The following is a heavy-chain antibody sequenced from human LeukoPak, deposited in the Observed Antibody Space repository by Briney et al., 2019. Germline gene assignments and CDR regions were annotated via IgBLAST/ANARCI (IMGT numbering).Heavy chain of an antibody. CDR2: IYPGDAET. Sequence: GESLKISCKASGYRFNDYWIGWVRQMPGKGLEGMTIIYPGDAETRYSPSFQGQVTSSTDKSIGTIYLQWSSMKASDTAMYYCARALRTGQGDYVPVLWGQGTLVTVSS. CDR1: GYRFNDYW. J-gene: IGHJ4*02. CDR3: ARALRTGQGDYVPVL. D-gene: IGHD4-17*01. V-gene: IGHV5-51*01.